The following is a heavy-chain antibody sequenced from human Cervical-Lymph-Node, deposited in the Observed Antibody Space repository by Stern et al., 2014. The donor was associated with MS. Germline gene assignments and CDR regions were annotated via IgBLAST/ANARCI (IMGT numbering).Heavy chain of an antibody. V-gene: IGHV2-5*02. J-gene: IGHJ4*02. CDR3: SHLSQVGATYDY. CDR2: IDWDDDK. D-gene: IGHD1-26*01. CDR1: GFSISTSGVG. Sequence: QVTLKESGPTLVKPTQTLTLTCTFSGFSISTSGVGVGWIRQPPGKALEWLALIDWDDDKRYSPSLKSRLTITKDPSKNQVVLTMTNMDPVDTATYYCSHLSQVGATYDYWGQGTLVTVSS.